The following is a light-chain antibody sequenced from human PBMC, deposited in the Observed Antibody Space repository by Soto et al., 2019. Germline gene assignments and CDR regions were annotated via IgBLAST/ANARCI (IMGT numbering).Light chain of an antibody. V-gene: IGKV3-11*01. CDR2: DTS. Sequence: EIVLTQSPATLSLSPGERATLSCRASQNIASYLAWYQQKPGQAPRLLIYDTSNSATGIPARFSGSGSGTDFTLTISSLEPEDFAVYYCQQRSAWPWTFGQGTKVDIK. J-gene: IGKJ1*01. CDR3: QQRSAWPWT. CDR1: QNIASY.